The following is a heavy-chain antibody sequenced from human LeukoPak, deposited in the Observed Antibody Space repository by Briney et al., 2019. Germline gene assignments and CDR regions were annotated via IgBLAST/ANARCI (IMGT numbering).Heavy chain of an antibody. D-gene: IGHD3-22*01. CDR3: AREDYYDSPFDY. J-gene: IGHJ4*02. V-gene: IGHV3-23*01. Sequence: GGSLRLSCAASGFTFSSYAMSWVRQAPGKGLEWVSAISGSGGSTYYADSVKGRFTISRDNAKNSLYLQMNSLRAEDTAVYYCAREDYYDSPFDYWGQGTLVTVSS. CDR2: ISGSGGST. CDR1: GFTFSSYA.